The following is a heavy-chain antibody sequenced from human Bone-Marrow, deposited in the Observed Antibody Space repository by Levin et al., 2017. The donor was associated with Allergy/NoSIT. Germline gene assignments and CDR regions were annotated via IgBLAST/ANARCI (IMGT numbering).Heavy chain of an antibody. J-gene: IGHJ4*02. CDR2: SHHSASA. V-gene: IGHV4-34*01. CDR1: GGSFSSYY. D-gene: IGHD3-16*01. Sequence: KASETLSLTCAVYGGSFSSYYWTWIRQPPGKGLEWIGESHHSASANYNPSLKSRVTISVDRSKNQFSLELSSVTAADTAVYYCASFLWGNGFEYWGQGTLVTVSS. CDR3: ASFLWGNGFEY.